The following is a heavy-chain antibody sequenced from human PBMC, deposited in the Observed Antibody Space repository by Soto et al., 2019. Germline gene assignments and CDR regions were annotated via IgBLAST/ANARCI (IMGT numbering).Heavy chain of an antibody. CDR2: IYYSGGT. J-gene: IGHJ4*02. Sequence: PSETLSLTCTVSGGSISSGDYYWSWIRQPPGKGLEWIGYIYYSGGTYYSPSLKSRVTISVDKSKNHFSLKLTSVTAADTAVYYCARAKLVGYYFDQWGQGSLVTVSS. D-gene: IGHD3-10*01. CDR1: GGSISSGDYY. V-gene: IGHV4-30-4*01. CDR3: ARAKLVGYYFDQ.